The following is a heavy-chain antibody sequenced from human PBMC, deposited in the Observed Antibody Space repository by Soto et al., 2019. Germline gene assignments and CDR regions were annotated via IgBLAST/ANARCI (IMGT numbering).Heavy chain of an antibody. Sequence: QVQLQQWGAGLLKPSETLSLTCAVYGGSFSGYYWSWIRQPPGKGLEWIGEINHSGSTNYNPSLKSRVTISVDTSKNQFSLKLSSVTAADTAVYYCARGSRFLEWLRLLFDPWGQGTLVTVSS. CDR3: ARGSRFLEWLRLLFDP. D-gene: IGHD3-3*01. CDR1: GGSFSGYY. CDR2: INHSGST. J-gene: IGHJ5*02. V-gene: IGHV4-34*01.